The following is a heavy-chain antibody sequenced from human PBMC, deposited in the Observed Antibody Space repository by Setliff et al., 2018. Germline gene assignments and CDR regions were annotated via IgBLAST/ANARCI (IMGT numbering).Heavy chain of an antibody. CDR2: IIPIFGTA. Sequence: ASVKVSCKASGYSFTDYYMHWVRQAPGQGLEWMGWIIPIFGTANYAQKFQGRVTITTDESTSTAYMELSSLRSEDTAVYYCATDYGDYGGDYWGQGTLVTVSS. CDR1: GYSFTDYY. V-gene: IGHV1-69*05. J-gene: IGHJ4*02. D-gene: IGHD4-17*01. CDR3: ATDYGDYGGDY.